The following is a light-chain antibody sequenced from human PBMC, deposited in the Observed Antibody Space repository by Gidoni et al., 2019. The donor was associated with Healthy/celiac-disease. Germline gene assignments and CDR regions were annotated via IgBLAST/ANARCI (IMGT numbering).Light chain of an antibody. V-gene: IGKV3-11*01. Sequence: EIVLTQSPATLSLSPGESATLSFRASQSVSSYLAWYQQKPGQAPRLLIYDASNRATGIPARFSGSGSGTDFTLTISSLEPEDFAVYYCQQRSNWPLTFGGGTKLEFK. CDR1: QSVSSY. J-gene: IGKJ4*01. CDR3: QQRSNWPLT. CDR2: DAS.